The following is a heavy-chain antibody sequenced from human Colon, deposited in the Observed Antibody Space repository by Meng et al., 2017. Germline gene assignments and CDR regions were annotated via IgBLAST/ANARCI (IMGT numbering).Heavy chain of an antibody. CDR1: GFTFSTYW. V-gene: IGHV3-7*01. J-gene: IGHJ4*02. CDR3: ARGGSYYGDY. CDR2: IKPDGSER. D-gene: IGHD1-26*01. Sequence: GGSLRLSCVASGFTFSTYWMSWVRLAPGKGLEWVATIKPDGSERYYVDSVKGRLTMSRDNAENSLYLQMNSLRAEDTAVYYCARGGSYYGDYWGQGTLVTVSS.